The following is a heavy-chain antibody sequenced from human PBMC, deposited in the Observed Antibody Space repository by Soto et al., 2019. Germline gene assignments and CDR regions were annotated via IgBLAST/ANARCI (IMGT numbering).Heavy chain of an antibody. CDR2: ISYDGSNK. D-gene: IGHD2-2*02. V-gene: IGHV3-30*03. Sequence: GSLRLSCAASGFTFSNYDMHWVRQAPDKGLEWVAIISYDGSNKYYADSVKGRFTISRDNSKNTLYLQMISLRAEDTAVYYCSRTGYTYTSFDYFDYWGLGALVTVSS. J-gene: IGHJ4*02. CDR1: GFTFSNYD. CDR3: SRTGYTYTSFDYFDY.